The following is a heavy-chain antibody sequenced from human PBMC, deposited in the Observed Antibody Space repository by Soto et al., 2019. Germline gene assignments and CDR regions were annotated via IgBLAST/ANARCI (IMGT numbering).Heavy chain of an antibody. Sequence: QVQLVQSGAEVKKPGSSVKVSCKASGGTFYYGISWVRQAPGQGLEWMGGIIPMSGTTYYAQKFQDRVTITADESTTTVHLELSSLRLEDTAVYYCARNGFSGSYWGNWGQGTLVTVSS. CDR2: IIPMSGTT. J-gene: IGHJ4*02. V-gene: IGHV1-69*01. CDR3: ARNGFSGSYWGN. D-gene: IGHD1-26*01. CDR1: GGTFYYG.